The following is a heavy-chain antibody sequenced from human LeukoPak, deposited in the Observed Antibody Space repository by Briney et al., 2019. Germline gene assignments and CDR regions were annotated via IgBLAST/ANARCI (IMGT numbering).Heavy chain of an antibody. J-gene: IGHJ5*02. Sequence: SETLSLTCTVSGGSISSTRYYWGWIRQPPGKGLEWIGSIYYSGSAYYKPSLKSRVTMSVDRSKNQFSLKLSSVTAADTAVYYCARHGVYYGLGSSYGLPNWFDPWGQGTQVTVSS. CDR1: GGSISSTRYY. CDR3: ARHGVYYGLGSSYGLPNWFDP. CDR2: IYYSGSA. D-gene: IGHD3-10*01. V-gene: IGHV4-39*01.